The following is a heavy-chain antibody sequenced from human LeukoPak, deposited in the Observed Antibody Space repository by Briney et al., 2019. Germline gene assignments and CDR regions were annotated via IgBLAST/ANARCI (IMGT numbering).Heavy chain of an antibody. CDR1: GYTFTGYY. D-gene: IGHD4-23*01. Sequence: ASVKVSCKASGYTFTGYYMHWVRQAPGQGLEWMGWINPNSGGTNYAQKFQGRVTMTRDTSISTAYMELSRLRSDDTAVYYCARGADYGGNPDAFDIWGQGTMVTVSS. CDR3: ARGADYGGNPDAFDI. J-gene: IGHJ3*02. CDR2: INPNSGGT. V-gene: IGHV1-2*02.